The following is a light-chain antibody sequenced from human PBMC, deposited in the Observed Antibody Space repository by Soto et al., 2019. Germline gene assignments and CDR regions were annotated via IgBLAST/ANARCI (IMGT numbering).Light chain of an antibody. Sequence: QSVLTQPASVSGSPGQSITISCTGTSSDVGNYNLVSVSWCQQQSGKAPKLMIYEGTKRPSGVSNRFSGSKSGNTASLTISGLQAEDEADYYCCSYAGNRIWVFGGGTKLTVL. CDR3: CSYAGNRIWV. CDR2: EGT. J-gene: IGLJ3*02. V-gene: IGLV2-23*01. CDR1: SSDVGNYNL.